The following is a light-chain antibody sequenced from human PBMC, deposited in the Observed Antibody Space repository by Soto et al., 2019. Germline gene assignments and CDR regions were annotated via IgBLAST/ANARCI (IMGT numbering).Light chain of an antibody. J-gene: IGKJ4*01. CDR1: QGISNY. V-gene: IGKV1-27*01. Sequence: DIQMTQSPSSLSASVGDRVTITCRASQGISNYLSWYQQKSGKVPKLLMYAASTLPSGLPSRFSGSGSWTDFTLTISSLQPEDVATYYCQKYNSAPLTFGGGTKVQI. CDR3: QKYNSAPLT. CDR2: AAS.